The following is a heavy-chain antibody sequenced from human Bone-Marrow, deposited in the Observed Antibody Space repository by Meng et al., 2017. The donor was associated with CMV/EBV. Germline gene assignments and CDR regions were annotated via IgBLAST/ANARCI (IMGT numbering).Heavy chain of an antibody. CDR2: ISSRSSYT. D-gene: IGHD2-2*01. CDR1: GCASCGSS. J-gene: IGHJ4*02. V-gene: IGHV3-21*01. CDR3: ARGCCSTPSCYPGY. Sequence: CGCASCGSSMNWFRQAPAKGLVWFFAISSRSSYTHYAASLKGRFTISRDTPKNSLYLQMNSLSAEDTAVYYCARGCCSTPSCYPGYWGQGTLVTVSS.